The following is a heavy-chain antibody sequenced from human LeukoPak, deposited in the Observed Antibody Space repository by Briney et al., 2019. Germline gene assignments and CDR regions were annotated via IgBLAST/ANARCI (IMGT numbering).Heavy chain of an antibody. CDR2: ISGSGGST. V-gene: IGHV3-23*01. J-gene: IGHJ4*02. Sequence: GGSLRLSCAASGFTFSSYAMSWVRQAPGKGLEWVSAISGSGGSTYYADSVKGRFTISRDNSKNTLNLQMNSLRAEDTAVYYCATRRDGYNFEYWGQGTLVTVSS. D-gene: IGHD5-24*01. CDR3: ATRRDGYNFEY. CDR1: GFTFSSYA.